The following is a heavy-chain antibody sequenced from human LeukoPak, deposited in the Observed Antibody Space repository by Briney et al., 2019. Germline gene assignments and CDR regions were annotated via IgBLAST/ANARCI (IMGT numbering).Heavy chain of an antibody. D-gene: IGHD1-26*01. CDR2: ISWDGGST. J-gene: IGHJ6*02. Sequence: GGSLRLSCAASGFTFDDYTMHWVRQAPGKGLEWVSLISWDGGSTYYADSVKGRFTISRDNSKNSLYLQMNSLRTEDTALYYCAKPLEFSGRYGMDVWGQGTTVTVSS. CDR1: GFTFDDYT. CDR3: AKPLEFSGRYGMDV. V-gene: IGHV3-43*01.